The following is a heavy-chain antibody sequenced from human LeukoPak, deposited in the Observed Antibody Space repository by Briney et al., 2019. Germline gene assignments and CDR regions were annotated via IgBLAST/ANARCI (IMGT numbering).Heavy chain of an antibody. D-gene: IGHD1-26*01. CDR3: ARDRPSGSYFTVDY. CDR1: GYTFTSYG. V-gene: IGHV1-18*01. J-gene: IGHJ4*02. CDR2: IGAYNGNT. Sequence: ASVKVSCKASGYTFTSYGISWVRQAPGQGLEWMGWIGAYNGNTNYAQKLQGRVTMTTDTSTSTAYMELRSLRSDDTAVYYCARDRPSGSYFTVDYWGQGTLVTVSS.